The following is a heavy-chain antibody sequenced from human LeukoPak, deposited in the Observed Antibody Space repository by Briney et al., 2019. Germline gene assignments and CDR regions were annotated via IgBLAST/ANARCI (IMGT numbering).Heavy chain of an antibody. CDR2: IHHSGGT. D-gene: IGHD2-15*01. CDR1: GYSISSGYY. CDR3: ARERGYCSGGSCNWFDP. J-gene: IGHJ5*02. V-gene: IGHV4-38-2*02. Sequence: SETLSLTCSVSGYSISSGYYWGWIRQPPGKGLEWIESIHHSGGTYYNPSLKSRVTVTVDTSKNQFSLKLSSVTAADTAVYYCARERGYCSGGSCNWFDPWGQGTLVTVSS.